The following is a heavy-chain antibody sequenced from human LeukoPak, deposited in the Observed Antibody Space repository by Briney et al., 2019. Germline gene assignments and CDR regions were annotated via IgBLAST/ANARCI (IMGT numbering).Heavy chain of an antibody. CDR1: GSTFTSYG. V-gene: IGHV1-24*01. J-gene: IGHJ4*02. D-gene: IGHD1-26*01. Sequence: ASVTVSCKASGSTFTSYGISWVRQAPGQGLEWMGGFDPEDGETIYAQKFQGRVTMTEDTSTDTAYMELSSLRSEDTAVYYCALRGLGPFDYWGQGTLVTVSS. CDR3: ALRGLGPFDY. CDR2: FDPEDGET.